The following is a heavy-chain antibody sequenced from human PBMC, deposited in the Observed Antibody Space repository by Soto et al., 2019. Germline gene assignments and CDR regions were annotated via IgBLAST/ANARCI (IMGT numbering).Heavy chain of an antibody. CDR2: IIPIFGTA. D-gene: IGHD3-10*01. V-gene: IGHV1-69*01. CDR1: GGTFSSYA. Sequence: QVQLVQSGAEVKKPGSSVKVSCKASGGTFSSYAISWVRQAPGQGLEWMGGIIPIFGTANYAQQFQGRVTITADEYTRTAYMELSSLSSEATAVYYCAREQKMVRGVSVRLNWFDPWGQGTLVTVSS. CDR3: AREQKMVRGVSVRLNWFDP. J-gene: IGHJ5*02.